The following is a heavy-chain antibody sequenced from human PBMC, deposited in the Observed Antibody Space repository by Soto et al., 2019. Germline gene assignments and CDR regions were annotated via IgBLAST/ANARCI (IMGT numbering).Heavy chain of an antibody. V-gene: IGHV1-69*06. D-gene: IGHD3-10*01. Sequence: QVQLVQSGAEVKKPGSSVKVSCTASGGTFSSYAISWVRQAPGQGLEWMGGIIPIFGTANYAQKFQGRVTMTTDTSTSTAYMELRSLRSDDTAVYYCARAGITMVRGASPYNWFDPWGQGTLVTVSS. CDR3: ARAGITMVRGASPYNWFDP. J-gene: IGHJ5*02. CDR2: IIPIFGTA. CDR1: GGTFSSYA.